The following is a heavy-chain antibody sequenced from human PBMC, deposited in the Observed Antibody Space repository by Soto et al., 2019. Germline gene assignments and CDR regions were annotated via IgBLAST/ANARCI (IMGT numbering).Heavy chain of an antibody. J-gene: IGHJ4*02. D-gene: IGHD6-19*01. CDR2: INTGDGST. V-gene: IGHV1-46*01. Sequence: QVQLLQSGAEVKKPGASVKVPCEASGYAFTSYFIHWVRQAPGKGLEWMGMINTGDGSTRYEQKIQGRVTVTRDTSTDSVYMELSSLRSEDKAFYYCARTIGVVGRVAFDYWGQGTLVNVSS. CDR1: GYAFTSYF. CDR3: ARTIGVVGRVAFDY.